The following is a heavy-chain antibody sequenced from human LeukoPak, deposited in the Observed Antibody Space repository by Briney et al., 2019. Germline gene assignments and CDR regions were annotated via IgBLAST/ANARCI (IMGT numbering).Heavy chain of an antibody. CDR3: ARQNYDFWSGIRYYYYGMDV. D-gene: IGHD3-3*01. Sequence: SETLSLTCTVSGGSISSSSYYWGWIRQPPGRGLEWIGSIYYSGSTYYNPSLKSRVTISVDTSKNQFSLKLSSVTAADTAVYYCARQNYDFWSGIRYYYYGMDVWGQGTTVTVSS. J-gene: IGHJ6*02. CDR1: GGSISSSSYY. CDR2: IYYSGST. V-gene: IGHV4-39*01.